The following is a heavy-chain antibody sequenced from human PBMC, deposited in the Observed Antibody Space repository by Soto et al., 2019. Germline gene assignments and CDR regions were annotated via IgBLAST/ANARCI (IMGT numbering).Heavy chain of an antibody. CDR2: INPNSGGT. CDR3: ARGLAMVRGVIITRWFDP. CDR1: GYTFTGYY. V-gene: IGHV1-2*04. D-gene: IGHD3-10*01. Sequence: QVQLVQSGAEVKKPGASVKVSCKASGYTFTGYYMHWVRQAPGQGLEWMGWINPNSGGTNYAQKFEGWVTMTRDTCSSTAYMVLSRLRSDDTAVYYCARGLAMVRGVIITRWFDPWGQGTLVTVSS. J-gene: IGHJ5*02.